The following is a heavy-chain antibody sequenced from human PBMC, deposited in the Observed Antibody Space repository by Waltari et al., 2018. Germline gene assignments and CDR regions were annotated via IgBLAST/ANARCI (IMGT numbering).Heavy chain of an antibody. V-gene: IGHV3-49*03. Sequence: EVQLVESGGGLVQPGRSLRLSCTASGFTFGDYAMSWFRQAPGKGLEWVGFIRSKAYGGTTEYAASVKGRFTISRDDSKSIAYLQMNSLKTEDTAVYYCTTRACGGDCYTYYYGMDVWGQGP. J-gene: IGHJ6*02. CDR1: GFTFGDYA. D-gene: IGHD2-21*02. CDR2: IRSKAYGGTT. CDR3: TTRACGGDCYTYYYGMDV.